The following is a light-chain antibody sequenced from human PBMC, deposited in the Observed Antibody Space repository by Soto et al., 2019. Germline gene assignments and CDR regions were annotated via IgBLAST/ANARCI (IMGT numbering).Light chain of an antibody. V-gene: IGKV3-11*01. J-gene: IGKJ2*01. Sequence: EIVLTQSPATLSLSPGERATLSCRASESVSYYLAWYQQKPDQAPRLLIYDASTRAAGIPARFSGSGSETDFTLTISSLEPDDFAVYYCQQRHHWLRTFGQGTKLEI. CDR2: DAS. CDR3: QQRHHWLRT. CDR1: ESVSYY.